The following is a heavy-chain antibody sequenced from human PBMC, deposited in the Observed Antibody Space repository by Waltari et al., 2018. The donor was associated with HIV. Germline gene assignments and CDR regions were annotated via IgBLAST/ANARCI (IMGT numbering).Heavy chain of an antibody. V-gene: IGHV3-30*01. CDR2: ISRDGSSK. D-gene: IGHD2-15*01. J-gene: IGHJ4*02. CDR1: GFIFRDFA. Sequence: QVQLVASGGGLVQPGGSLRLSCAASGFIFRDFAIHCVRQAPGKGLEGVAVISRDGSSKYYADAVQGRFTISRDNSKKSLHLHMNSLRPKDTAGYYCAREGIVAAPFDFWGLGTLVTVSS. CDR3: AREGIVAAPFDF.